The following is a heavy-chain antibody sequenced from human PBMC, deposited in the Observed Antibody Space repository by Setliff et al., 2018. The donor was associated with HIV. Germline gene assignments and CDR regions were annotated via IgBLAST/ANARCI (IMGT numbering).Heavy chain of an antibody. CDR2: IYPGDSDT. D-gene: IGHD1-26*01. J-gene: IGHJ3*02. CDR1: GYSFTSYW. V-gene: IGHV5-51*01. CDR3: ARPVATTTSAFDI. Sequence: PGESLKISCQGSGYSFTSYWIGWVRQMPGKGLEWMGIIYPGDSDTRYSPSFQGQVTISADKSTSSAYVQWSSLKASDTAVYYCARPVATTTSAFDIWGQGTMVTVSS.